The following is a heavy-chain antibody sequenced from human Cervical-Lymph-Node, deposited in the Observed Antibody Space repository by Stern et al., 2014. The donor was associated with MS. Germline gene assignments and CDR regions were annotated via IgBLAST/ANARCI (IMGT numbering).Heavy chain of an antibody. V-gene: IGHV5-51*01. CDR2: MYPGDSDT. Sequence: EVQLVESGAEVKKPGESLKISCKGFGYSFSNYWIGWVRQLPVKGLEWMGFMYPGDSDTRYSPSFQGQVTISADTSINTAYLQWSTLEASDTAMYYCARRGVRASDGLDVWGQGTTVTVSS. CDR1: GYSFSNYW. D-gene: IGHD2-8*02. CDR3: ARRGVRASDGLDV. J-gene: IGHJ6*02.